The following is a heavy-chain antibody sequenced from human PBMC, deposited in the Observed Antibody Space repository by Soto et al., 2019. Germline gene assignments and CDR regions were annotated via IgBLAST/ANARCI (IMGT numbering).Heavy chain of an antibody. CDR3: ATGDGYNYIY. CDR1: GYTFTNYY. Sequence: GASVKVSCKASGYTFTNYYMHWVRQAPGQGLEWMGIINPSAGSTSYAQKFQGRVAMTRDTSTSTVYMELSSLRSEDTAVYYCATGDGYNYIYWGQGTLVTVSS. J-gene: IGHJ4*02. D-gene: IGHD5-12*01. CDR2: INPSAGST. V-gene: IGHV1-46*03.